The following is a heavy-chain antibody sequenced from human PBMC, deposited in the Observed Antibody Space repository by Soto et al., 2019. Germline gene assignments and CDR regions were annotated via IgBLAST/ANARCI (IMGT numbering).Heavy chain of an antibody. J-gene: IGHJ5*02. CDR2: IYYSGST. CDR1: VGSISSGDYY. CDR3: ARGMGYSSSSFGNWFDP. V-gene: IGHV4-30-4*01. Sequence: PSETLSLTCTVSVGSISSGDYYWSWIRQPPGKGLEWIGYIYYSGSTYYNPSLKSRVTISVDTSKNQFSLKLSSVTAADTAVYYCARGMGYSSSSFGNWFDPWGQGTLVTVS. D-gene: IGHD6-6*01.